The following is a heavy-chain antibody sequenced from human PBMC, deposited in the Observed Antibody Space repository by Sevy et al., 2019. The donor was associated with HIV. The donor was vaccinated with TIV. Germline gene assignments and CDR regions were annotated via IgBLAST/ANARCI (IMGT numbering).Heavy chain of an antibody. V-gene: IGHV3-30*18. CDR1: GFTFSSYG. CDR3: AKDRFPLGALPYYGMDV. CDR2: ISEDGSNK. Sequence: GGSLRLSCASSGFTFSSYGMHWVRQAPGKGLEWVAVISEDGSNKYYADSVKGRFTISRDNSKNTLYLQMNSLRAEDTAVYYCAKDRFPLGALPYYGMDVWGQGTTVTVSS. J-gene: IGHJ6*02.